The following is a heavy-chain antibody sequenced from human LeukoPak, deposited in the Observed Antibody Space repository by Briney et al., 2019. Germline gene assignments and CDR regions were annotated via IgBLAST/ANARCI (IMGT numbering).Heavy chain of an antibody. CDR2: INTYTGNP. Sequence: ASVKVSCKASGYTFTSYAMNWVRQAPGQGPEWMGWINTYTGNPTYAQGFTGRFVLSLDSSVSTAYLQISGLKAEDTAVYYCARETKQARPGMPAGGIDYWGQGTLVTVSS. V-gene: IGHV7-4-1*02. J-gene: IGHJ4*02. CDR1: GYTFTSYA. D-gene: IGHD6-13*01. CDR3: ARETKQARPGMPAGGIDY.